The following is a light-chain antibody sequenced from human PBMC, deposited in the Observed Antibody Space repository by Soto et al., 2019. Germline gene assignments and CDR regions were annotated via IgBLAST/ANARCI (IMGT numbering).Light chain of an antibody. CDR1: QSVNGW. J-gene: IGKJ1*01. CDR2: AAS. V-gene: IGKV1-5*01. CDR3: QRYNSNPWP. Sequence: DIQMTQSPSTLSASVGDRVTITCRASQSVNGWLAWYQQKPGKAPKLLIYAASNWESGVTSRFSGSGSGTAFTLTSSSLQPDDYARYYCQRYNSNPWPFGQGTKVEVK.